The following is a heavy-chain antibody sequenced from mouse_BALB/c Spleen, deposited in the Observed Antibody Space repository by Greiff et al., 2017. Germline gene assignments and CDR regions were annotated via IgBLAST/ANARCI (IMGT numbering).Heavy chain of an antibody. V-gene: IGHV5-17*02. CDR2: ISSGSSTI. D-gene: IGHD1-2*01. CDR3: ARDYGRGRFAY. Sequence: VQVVESGGGLVQPGGSRKLSCAASGFTFSSFGMHWVRQAPEKGLEWVAYISSGSSTIYYADTVKGRFTISRDNPKNTLFLQMTSLRSEDTAMYYCARDYGRGRFAYWGQGTLVTVSA. CDR1: GFTFSSFG. J-gene: IGHJ3*01.